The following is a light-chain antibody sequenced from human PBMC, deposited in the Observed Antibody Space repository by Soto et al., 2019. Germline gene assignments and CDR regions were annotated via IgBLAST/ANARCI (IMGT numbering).Light chain of an antibody. CDR2: GAS. Sequence: EIVMTQSPATLSVSPAEGATLSCRASQTVSSNLAWYQQVPGQAPRLLIYGASTRATGVPARFSGSGSGTEFTLTISRLQSEDFAVYYCQQYNNWPRTFGQGTKVEVK. CDR1: QTVSSN. V-gene: IGKV3-15*01. J-gene: IGKJ1*01. CDR3: QQYNNWPRT.